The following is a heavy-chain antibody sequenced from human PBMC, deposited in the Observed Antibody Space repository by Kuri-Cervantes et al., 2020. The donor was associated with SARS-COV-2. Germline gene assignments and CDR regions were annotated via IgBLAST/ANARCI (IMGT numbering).Heavy chain of an antibody. V-gene: IGHV3-48*03. Sequence: GESLKISCAASGFTFSSYEMNWVRQAPGKGLEWVSYISSSGSTIYYADSVKGRFTISRDNAKNSLYLQMNSLRAEDTAVYYCARIGELGIPDYWGQRTLVTVSS. J-gene: IGHJ4*02. CDR1: GFTFSSYE. CDR3: ARIGELGIPDY. CDR2: ISSSGSTI. D-gene: IGHD7-27*01.